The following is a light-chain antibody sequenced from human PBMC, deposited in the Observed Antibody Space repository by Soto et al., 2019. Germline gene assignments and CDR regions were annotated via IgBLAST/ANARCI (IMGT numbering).Light chain of an antibody. CDR3: QQYNSYWT. Sequence: DIGITQSASTLSAYVGERVTITCRASQGISCLLAWYQQKPGKAPKLLIYDASSLESGVPSRFSGSGSGTEFTLTISSLRPDDFATYYRQQYNSYWTFGQGTKVDIK. CDR1: QGISCL. CDR2: DAS. J-gene: IGKJ1*01. V-gene: IGKV1-5*01.